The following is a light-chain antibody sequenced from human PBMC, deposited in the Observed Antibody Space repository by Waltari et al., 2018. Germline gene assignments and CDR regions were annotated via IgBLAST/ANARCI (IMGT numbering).Light chain of an antibody. CDR3: QQYNSYSRT. CDR2: KAS. V-gene: IGKV1-5*03. CDR1: QSISSW. J-gene: IGKJ1*01. Sequence: DIQMTQSPSTLSVSVGERVTITCRASQSISSWLAWYQQKPGKAPKLLIYKASSLESGVPSRFSGSGSGTEFTLTISSLQPDDFATYYCQQYNSYSRTFGQGTKVEIK.